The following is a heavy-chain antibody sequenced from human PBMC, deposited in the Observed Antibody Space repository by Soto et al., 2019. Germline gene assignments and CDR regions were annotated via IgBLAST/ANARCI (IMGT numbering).Heavy chain of an antibody. D-gene: IGHD3-10*01. CDR1: GFIFSSYW. CDR2: IKQDGSET. Sequence: PGGSLRLSCAASGFIFSSYWMSWVRQAPGKGLEWVANIKQDGSETHYVDSVKGRFTISRDNAKNSLYLQMNTLRAEDTAVYYCAREGQFAYWGQGTLVTVSS. J-gene: IGHJ4*02. CDR3: AREGQFAY. V-gene: IGHV3-7*03.